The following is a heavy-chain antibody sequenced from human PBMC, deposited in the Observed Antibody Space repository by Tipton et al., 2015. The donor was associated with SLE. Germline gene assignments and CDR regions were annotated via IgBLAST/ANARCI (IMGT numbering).Heavy chain of an antibody. D-gene: IGHD6-13*01. V-gene: IGHV4-4*08. CDR1: GGSISNYY. J-gene: IGHJ4*02. CDR2: THTSGST. Sequence: TLSLTCKVSGGSISNYYWSWIRLTSGERLEWIGYTHTSGSTNYNPSLKSRLTISVDTSKSQFSLKLRSVTAADTAVYYCARVRGISSWYDYWGQGTLVTVSS. CDR3: ARVRGISSWYDY.